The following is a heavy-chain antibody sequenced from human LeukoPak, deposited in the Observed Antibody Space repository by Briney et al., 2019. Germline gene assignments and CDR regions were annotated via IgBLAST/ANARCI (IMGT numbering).Heavy chain of an antibody. CDR2: IYYSGST. J-gene: IGHJ6*04. Sequence: SETLSLTCTVSGGSISSGDYYWSWTRQPPGKGLEWIGYIYYSGSTYYNPSLKSRVTISVDTSKNQFSLKLSSVTAADTAVYYCASTEAASYYYGMDVWGKGTTVTVSS. V-gene: IGHV4-30-4*01. D-gene: IGHD6-13*01. CDR1: GGSISSGDYY. CDR3: ASTEAASYYYGMDV.